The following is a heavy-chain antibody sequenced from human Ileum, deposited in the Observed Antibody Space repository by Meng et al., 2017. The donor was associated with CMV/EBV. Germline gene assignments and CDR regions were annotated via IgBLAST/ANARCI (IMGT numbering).Heavy chain of an antibody. Sequence: GYCATVNYYYWNWNRQPQGKGLEGIGEINHSGSTNYKPTRKSRITIALDTSKNQFSLKLRSVTAADTAFYDCARATRNYDSSGYVYWGQGTLVTVSS. CDR3: ARATRNYDSSGYVY. CDR2: INHSGST. J-gene: IGHJ4*02. D-gene: IGHD3-22*01. V-gene: IGHV4-34*01. CDR1: CATVNYYY.